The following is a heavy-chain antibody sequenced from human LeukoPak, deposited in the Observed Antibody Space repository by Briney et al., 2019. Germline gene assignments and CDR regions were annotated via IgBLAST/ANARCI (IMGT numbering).Heavy chain of an antibody. CDR2: IYYSGST. CDR3: ARFRIAVAGCFDY. Sequence: TSETLSLTCTVSGGSISSSSYSWGWIRQPPGKGLEWIASIYYSGSTYYNPSLKSRVTISVDTSKNQFSLKLSSVTAADTAVYYCARFRIAVAGCFDYWGQGTLVTVSS. J-gene: IGHJ4*02. D-gene: IGHD6-19*01. V-gene: IGHV4-39*01. CDR1: GGSISSSSYS.